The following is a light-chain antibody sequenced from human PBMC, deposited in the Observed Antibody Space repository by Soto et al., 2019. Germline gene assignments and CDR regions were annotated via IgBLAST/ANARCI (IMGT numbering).Light chain of an antibody. Sequence: AIQLTQSPSSLSASVGDRVTITCRASQGISSALAWYQQKPGKAPKLLIYDASSLESWVPSRFSGSGSGTDFTLTISSLQTEDFATYYCHQFNSYPPWTFGQGTKVEIK. CDR2: DAS. V-gene: IGKV1-13*02. CDR3: HQFNSYPPWT. J-gene: IGKJ1*01. CDR1: QGISSA.